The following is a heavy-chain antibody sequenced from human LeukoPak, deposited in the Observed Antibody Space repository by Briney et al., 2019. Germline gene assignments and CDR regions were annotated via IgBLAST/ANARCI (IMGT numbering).Heavy chain of an antibody. Sequence: ASVQVSCKASGYTLTSYGISWVRPAPGQGLAWMGWLSAYNGNINYAQKLQGRVTMTTDTSTRTAYMELRSLRSDDTAVYYCARDQGNGDYPDWFDPWGQGTLVTVSS. D-gene: IGHD4-17*01. V-gene: IGHV1-18*01. CDR1: GYTLTSYG. CDR3: ARDQGNGDYPDWFDP. CDR2: LSAYNGNI. J-gene: IGHJ5*02.